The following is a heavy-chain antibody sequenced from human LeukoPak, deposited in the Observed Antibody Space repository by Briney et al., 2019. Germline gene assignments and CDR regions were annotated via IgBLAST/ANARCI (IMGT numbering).Heavy chain of an antibody. CDR3: AKPVYDILTGYYTPSFDY. CDR2: ISGSGGST. D-gene: IGHD3-9*01. J-gene: IGHJ4*02. Sequence: PGGSLRLSCAASGFTFSSYAMSWVRQAPGKGLEWVSAISGSGGSTYYADSVKGRFTISRDNSKNTLYLQMNSLRAEDTAVYYYAKPVYDILTGYYTPSFDYWGQGTLVTVSS. V-gene: IGHV3-23*01. CDR1: GFTFSSYA.